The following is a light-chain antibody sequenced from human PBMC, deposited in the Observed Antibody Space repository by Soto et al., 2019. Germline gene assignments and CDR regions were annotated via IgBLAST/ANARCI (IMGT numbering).Light chain of an antibody. CDR3: QQYKNWPST. CDR1: QSVSSN. J-gene: IGKJ1*01. Sequence: EIVMTQSPATLSVSPGERATLSCRASQSVSSNLAWYQQKPVHAPRPLIYAASTSATEIPARFSGSRSGTEFYLTISRLQSEDFAVYYCQQYKNWPSTFGKGTKVEIK. CDR2: AAS. V-gene: IGKV3-15*01.